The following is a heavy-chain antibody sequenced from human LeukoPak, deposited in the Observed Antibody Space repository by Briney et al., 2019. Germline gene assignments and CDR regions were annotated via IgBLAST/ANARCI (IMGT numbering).Heavy chain of an antibody. J-gene: IGHJ4*02. CDR1: GGSISSGGYY. Sequence: PSETLSLTCTVSGGSISSGGYYWSWIRQHPGKGLEWIGYIYYSGSTYYNPSLKSRVTISVDTSKNQSSLKLSSVTAADTAVYYCARGSGYYYYFDYWGQGTLVTVSS. CDR3: ARGSGYYYYFDY. V-gene: IGHV4-31*03. CDR2: IYYSGST. D-gene: IGHD3-22*01.